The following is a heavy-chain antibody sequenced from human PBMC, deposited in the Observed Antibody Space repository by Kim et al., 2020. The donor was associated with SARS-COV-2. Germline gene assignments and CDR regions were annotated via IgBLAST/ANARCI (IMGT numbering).Heavy chain of an antibody. D-gene: IGHD2-21*02. J-gene: IGHJ1*01. CDR3: ARGNLPYCGGDCYSGSIEYFQH. CDR1: GCTFSSYA. Sequence: SVKVSCKASGCTFSSYAISWVRQAPGQGLEWMGGIIPIFGTANYAQKFQGRVTITADESTSTAYMELSSLRSEDTAVYYFARGNLPYCGGDCYSGSIEYFQHWGQGTMVTVSS. V-gene: IGHV1-69*13. CDR2: IIPIFGTA.